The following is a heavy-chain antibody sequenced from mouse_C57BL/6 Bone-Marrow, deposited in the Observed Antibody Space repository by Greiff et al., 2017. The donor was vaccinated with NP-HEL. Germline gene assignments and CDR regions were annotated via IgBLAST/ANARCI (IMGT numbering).Heavy chain of an antibody. Sequence: VQLQQSGAELVRPGASVKLSCTASGFNIKDDYMHWVKQRPEQGLEWIGWIDPEDGDTEYASKFQGKATITADTSSNTAYLQLSSLTSEDTAVYYCTSSYWDYWGQGTTLTVSS. CDR2: IDPEDGDT. J-gene: IGHJ2*01. CDR1: GFNIKDDY. CDR3: TSSYWDY. V-gene: IGHV14-4*01.